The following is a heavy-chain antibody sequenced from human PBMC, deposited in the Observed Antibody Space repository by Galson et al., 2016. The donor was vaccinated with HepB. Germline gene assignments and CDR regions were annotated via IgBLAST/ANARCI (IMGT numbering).Heavy chain of an antibody. Sequence: SLRLSCAGSGFTVSNNYMRWVRQAPGKGLEWVSLIYSGGSTYYADSVKGRFTISRDSSKNTLYLQMNSLRAEDTAVYYCARNRHCSGGSCYGAWGQGTLVTVSS. CDR2: IYSGGST. D-gene: IGHD2-15*01. CDR1: GFTVSNNY. CDR3: ARNRHCSGGSCYGA. V-gene: IGHV3-66*01. J-gene: IGHJ5*02.